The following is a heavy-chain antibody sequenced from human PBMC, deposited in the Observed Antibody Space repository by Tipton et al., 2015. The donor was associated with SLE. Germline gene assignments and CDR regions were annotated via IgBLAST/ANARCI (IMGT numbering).Heavy chain of an antibody. CDR2: ISSSSSYI. CDR1: GFTFSSYS. J-gene: IGHJ4*02. V-gene: IGHV3-21*01. Sequence: SLRLSCAASGFTFSSYSMNWVRQAPGKGLEWVSSISSSSSYIYYADSVKGRFTISRDNAKNSLYLQMNSLRAEDTAVYYCARPGFEHSSSSSFDYWGQGTLVTVSS. D-gene: IGHD6-6*01. CDR3: ARPGFEHSSSSSFDY.